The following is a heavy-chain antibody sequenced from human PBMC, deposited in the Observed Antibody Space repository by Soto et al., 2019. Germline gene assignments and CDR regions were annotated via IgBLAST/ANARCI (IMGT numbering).Heavy chain of an antibody. Sequence: QVQLQQWGAGLLKPSETLSLTCAVYGGSFSGYYWTWIRQFPGKGLEWIGEINHSGDTNYNPSLKSRVTISVDTSKNQFSLNLNSVTAADTAVFYCARGGGVYYYMDVWDKGLTVAVSS. D-gene: IGHD3-10*01. CDR3: ARGGGVYYYMDV. V-gene: IGHV4-34*01. J-gene: IGHJ6*03. CDR2: INHSGDT. CDR1: GGSFSGYY.